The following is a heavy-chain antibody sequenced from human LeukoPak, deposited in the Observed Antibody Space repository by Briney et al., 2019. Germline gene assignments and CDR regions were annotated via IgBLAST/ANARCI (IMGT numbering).Heavy chain of an antibody. V-gene: IGHV1-2*02. J-gene: IGHJ5*02. Sequence: ASVKVSCKASGYTFTGYYVHWVRQAPGQGLEWMGWMNPKSGGTNYAQKFEARVTMNRDTPISTAYMELSRLRFDDTAVYYCARGHSSSQNWFDPWGQGTLVTVSS. D-gene: IGHD6-13*01. CDR3: ARGHSSSQNWFDP. CDR1: GYTFTGYY. CDR2: MNPKSGGT.